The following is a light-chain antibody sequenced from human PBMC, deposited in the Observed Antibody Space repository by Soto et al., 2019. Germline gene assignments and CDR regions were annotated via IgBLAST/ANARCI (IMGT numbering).Light chain of an antibody. CDR2: DVR. CDR1: SSDVGGYNY. V-gene: IGLV2-14*03. J-gene: IGLJ2*01. Sequence: QSALTQPASVSGSPGQSNTISCTGTSSDVGGYNYISWYQQHPGKAPKFIIYDVRNRPSGVSNRFSGSRSGNTASLTISGLQAEDEADYYCSSYTSSNTVIFGGGTKVTVL. CDR3: SSYTSSNTVI.